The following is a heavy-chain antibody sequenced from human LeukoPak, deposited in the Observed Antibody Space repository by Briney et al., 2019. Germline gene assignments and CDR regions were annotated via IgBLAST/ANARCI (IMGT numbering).Heavy chain of an antibody. J-gene: IGHJ4*02. D-gene: IGHD2-21*01. V-gene: IGHV3-23*01. Sequence: GGSLRLSCVASGFTFSSYEMNWVRQAPGKGLEWVSTIRESSGDTYYEDSVKGRFTIYRDISRNTVYLQMNNLRVEDTAVYFCAKRPISGDDKSFDYWGQGLLVTVSS. CDR2: IRESSGDT. CDR3: AKRPISGDDKSFDY. CDR1: GFTFSSYE.